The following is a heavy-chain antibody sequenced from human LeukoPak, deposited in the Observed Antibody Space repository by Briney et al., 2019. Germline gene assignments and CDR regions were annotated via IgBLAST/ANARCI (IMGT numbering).Heavy chain of an antibody. J-gene: IGHJ6*02. CDR2: IIPILGIA. V-gene: IGHV1-69*04. Sequence: SVKVSCKASGGTFSSYAISWVRQAPGQGLEWMGRIIPILGIANYAQKFQGRVTITADKSTSTAYMELSSLRSEDTAVYYCARDGDYITYYYDSSPLYYYYYGMDVWGQGTTVTVSS. CDR1: GGTFSSYA. CDR3: ARDGDYITYYYDSSPLYYYYYGMDV. D-gene: IGHD3-22*01.